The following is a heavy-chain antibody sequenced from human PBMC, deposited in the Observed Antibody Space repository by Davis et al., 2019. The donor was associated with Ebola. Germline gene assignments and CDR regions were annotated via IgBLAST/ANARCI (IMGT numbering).Heavy chain of an antibody. CDR3: ARVVATWRVVDDY. CDR2: IAAYNGYK. CDR1: GYSFTTYG. Sequence: AASVKVSCKTSGYSFTTYGIMWVRQAPGQGLEWMGWIAAYNGYKNYVQKFQGRVTMTIETSTSTAYMELRSLKSDDTAVYYCARVVATWRVVDDYWGQGTLVTVSS. V-gene: IGHV1-18*01. D-gene: IGHD2-21*01. J-gene: IGHJ4*01.